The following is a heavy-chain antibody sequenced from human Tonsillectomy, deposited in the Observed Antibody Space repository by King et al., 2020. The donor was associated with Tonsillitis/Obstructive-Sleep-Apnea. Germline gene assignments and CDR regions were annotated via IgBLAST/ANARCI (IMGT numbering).Heavy chain of an antibody. CDR1: PANGHY. CDR2: IDPNSAGT. Sequence: QLVQSGAEVKKPGASVKVSCTPSPANGHYVHWVRQAPGQGLEWMGWIDPNSAGTKYAQKFQDRVTMTRDTSINTAYMELSSLSSDDTAVYHCAQVRGGWGQGTLLTVSS. D-gene: IGHD3-10*01. J-gene: IGHJ4*02. V-gene: IGHV1-2*02. CDR3: AQVRGG.